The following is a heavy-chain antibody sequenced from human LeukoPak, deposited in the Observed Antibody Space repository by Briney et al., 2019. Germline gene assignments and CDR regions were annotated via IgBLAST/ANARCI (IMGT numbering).Heavy chain of an antibody. CDR1: GASFSTYY. V-gene: IGHV4-34*01. CDR3: ATRDY. J-gene: IGHJ4*02. CDR2: INPSGST. Sequence: PSETLSLTCTVYGASFSTYYWSWIRQPPGKGLQWIGEINPSGSTNYNPSLKSRVTISVDTSKNYFSLNLSSVTAADTALYYCATRDYWGQGTLVTVSS.